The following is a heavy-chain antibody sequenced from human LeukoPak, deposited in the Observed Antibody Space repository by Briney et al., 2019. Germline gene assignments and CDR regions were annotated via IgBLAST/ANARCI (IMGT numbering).Heavy chain of an antibody. CDR1: GGSISSSNW. CDR3: ARDMDILWFGSFDY. V-gene: IGHV4-4*02. D-gene: IGHD3-10*01. Sequence: NPSETLSLTCAVSGGSISSSNWWSWVRQPPGKGLEWIGEIYHSGSTNYNPSLKSRVTISVDKSKNQFSLKLSSVTAADTAVYYCARDMDILWFGSFDYWGQGTLVTVSS. CDR2: IYHSGST. J-gene: IGHJ4*02.